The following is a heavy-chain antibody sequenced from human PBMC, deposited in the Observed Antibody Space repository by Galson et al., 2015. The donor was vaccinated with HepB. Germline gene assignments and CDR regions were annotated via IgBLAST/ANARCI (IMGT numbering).Heavy chain of an antibody. CDR2: ISGSGGGT. CDR1: GFTFSSYA. V-gene: IGHV3-23*01. D-gene: IGHD3-10*01. Sequence: SLRLSCAASGFTFSSYAMSWVRQAPGKGLEWVSAISGSGGGTYYADSVKGRFTISRDNSKNTLYLQMNSLRAEDTAVYYCAKDGDYGSGSYSSFDYWGQGTLVTVSS. J-gene: IGHJ4*02. CDR3: AKDGDYGSGSYSSFDY.